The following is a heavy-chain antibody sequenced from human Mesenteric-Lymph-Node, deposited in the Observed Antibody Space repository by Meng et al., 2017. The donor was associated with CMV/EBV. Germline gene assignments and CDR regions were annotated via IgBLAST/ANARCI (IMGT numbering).Heavy chain of an antibody. CDR3: AKRGYSDYGYYYYGMDV. Sequence: GESLKISCAASGFTLTSYSMNWVRQAPGKGLEWVSSISSSGSYIYYADSLKGRFTISRDDSKNTLYLQMNSLRAEDTAVYYCAKRGYSDYGYYYYGMDVWGQGTTVTVSS. J-gene: IGHJ6*02. D-gene: IGHD4-11*01. CDR1: GFTLTSYS. V-gene: IGHV3-21*04. CDR2: ISSSGSYI.